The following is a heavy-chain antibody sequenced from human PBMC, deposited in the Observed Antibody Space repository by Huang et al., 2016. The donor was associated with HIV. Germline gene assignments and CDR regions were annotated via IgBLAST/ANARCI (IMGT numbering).Heavy chain of an antibody. CDR3: VRSELLHQLSSTCFDS. Sequence: QEQLQQWGAGLLKPSDTLSLTCAVYGVSLKRYSWHSFRQTPEKGLEWIGEVFQSGLTNYSPYFDGRVTMAVDTLKNQFSRRYINVAAADTAVYYCVRSELLHQLSSTCFDSWGQGNMVTVSS. CDR1: GVSLKRYS. CDR2: VFQSGLT. V-gene: IGHV4-34*02. D-gene: IGHD1-7*01. J-gene: IGHJ5*01.